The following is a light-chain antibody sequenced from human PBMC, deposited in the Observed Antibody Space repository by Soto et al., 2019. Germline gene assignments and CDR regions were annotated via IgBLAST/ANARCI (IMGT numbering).Light chain of an antibody. V-gene: IGKV3-15*01. J-gene: IGKJ4*01. Sequence: EIVMTQSPATLSLSPGESATLSCRASQSISSDVAWYQQKPCQAPRLLIYGASTTATGIPARFSGSGSGTEFTLTISSLLSEDFAVYSCQQYNNWPLTVGGGTKWIS. CDR2: GAS. CDR3: QQYNNWPLT. CDR1: QSISSD.